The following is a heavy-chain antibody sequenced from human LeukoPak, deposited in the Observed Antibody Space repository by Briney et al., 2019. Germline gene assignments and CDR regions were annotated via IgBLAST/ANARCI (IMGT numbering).Heavy chain of an antibody. D-gene: IGHD1-14*01. J-gene: IGHJ4*02. V-gene: IGHV4-4*02. Sequence: SGTLSLTCAVSGGSISSSNWWSWVRQPPGKGLEWIGEIYHSGSTNYNPSLKSRVTISVDKSKNQFSLKLSSVTAADTANYFCARAGIPWNPADCWGQGTLVIVSS. CDR2: IYHSGST. CDR3: ARAGIPWNPADC. CDR1: GGSISSSNW.